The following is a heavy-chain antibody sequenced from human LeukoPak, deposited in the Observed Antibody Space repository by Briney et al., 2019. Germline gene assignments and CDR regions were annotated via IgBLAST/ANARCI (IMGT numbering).Heavy chain of an antibody. CDR3: ARHGGDYVGFDM. CDR1: GGSISTYY. Sequence: PSETLSLTCTVSGGSISTYYWSWIRQPPGKGLEWIAYVYYSGSTNSNPSLKSRVTISVDTSKNRFSLKLSSVTAADTAVYYCARHGGDYVGFDMWGQGTMVTVSS. J-gene: IGHJ3*02. D-gene: IGHD4-23*01. V-gene: IGHV4-59*08. CDR2: VYYSGST.